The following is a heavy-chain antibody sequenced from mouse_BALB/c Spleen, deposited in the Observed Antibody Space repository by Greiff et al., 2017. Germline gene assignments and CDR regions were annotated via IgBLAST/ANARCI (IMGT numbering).Heavy chain of an antibody. CDR2: IDPANGNT. V-gene: IGHV14-3*02. J-gene: IGHJ4*01. Sequence: EVQLHPSGAELVKPGASVKLSCTASGFYIKDTYMHWVKQRPEQGLEWIGRIDPANGNTKYDPKFQGKATITADTSSNTAYLQLSSLTSEDTAVYYSARGTDAMDYWGQGTSVTVSA. CDR1: GFYIKDTY. CDR3: ARGTDAMDY. D-gene: IGHD4-1*01.